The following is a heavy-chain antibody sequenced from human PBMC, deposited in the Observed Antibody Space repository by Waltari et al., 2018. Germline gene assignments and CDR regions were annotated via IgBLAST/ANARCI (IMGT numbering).Heavy chain of an antibody. CDR1: GYSISSGYY. D-gene: IGHD6-6*01. CDR2: IYHSGST. V-gene: IGHV4-38-2*01. Sequence: QVQLQESGPGLVKPSETLSLTCAVSGYSISSGYYWGGPRAPPGKGLEWIGSIYHSGSTYYNPSLKSRVTISVDTSKNQFSLKLSSVTAADTAVYYCARQVDPLLPSAHYFDYWGQGTLVTVSS. J-gene: IGHJ4*02. CDR3: ARQVDPLLPSAHYFDY.